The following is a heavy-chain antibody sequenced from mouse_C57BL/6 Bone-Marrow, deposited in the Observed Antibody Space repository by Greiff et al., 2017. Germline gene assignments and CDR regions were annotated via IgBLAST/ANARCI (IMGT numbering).Heavy chain of an antibody. D-gene: IGHD1-1*01. Sequence: EVQGVESGGGLVQSGRSLRLSCATSGFTFSDFYMEWVRQAPGKGLEWIAASRNKANDYTTEYSASVKGRFIVSRDTSQSILYLQMNALRAEDTAIYYCARDADPYYGSSYNWYFDVWGTGTTVTVSS. CDR1: GFTFSDFY. V-gene: IGHV7-1*01. CDR2: SRNKANDYTT. J-gene: IGHJ1*03. CDR3: ARDADPYYGSSYNWYFDV.